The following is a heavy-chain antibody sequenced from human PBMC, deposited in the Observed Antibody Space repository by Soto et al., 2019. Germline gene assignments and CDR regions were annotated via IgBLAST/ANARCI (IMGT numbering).Heavy chain of an antibody. V-gene: IGHV5-10-1*01. CDR1: GYTFTNNW. J-gene: IGHJ4*02. Sequence: GESLKISCNASGYTFTNNWISWVRQKPGQGLEWMGRIDPSDSRTKYNPSFEGHVTISIDKSINTAFLQWSSLRASDTAVYFCARRRGCSYYFGYWGQGTLVTVSS. CDR2: IDPSDSRT. D-gene: IGHD5-18*01. CDR3: ARRRGCSYYFGY.